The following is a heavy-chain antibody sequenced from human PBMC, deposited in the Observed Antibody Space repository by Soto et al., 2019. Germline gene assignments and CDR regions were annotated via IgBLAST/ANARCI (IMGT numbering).Heavy chain of an antibody. Sequence: PVGSLRLSCAASGFTFSSYGMHWVRQAPGKGLEWVAVISYDGSNKYYADSVKGRFTISRDNSKNTLYLQMNSLRAEDTAVYYCAKDASPRGSCFDHWGQGTLVTVSS. D-gene: IGHD2-15*01. CDR1: GFTFSSYG. J-gene: IGHJ4*02. CDR2: ISYDGSNK. V-gene: IGHV3-30*18. CDR3: AKDASPRGSCFDH.